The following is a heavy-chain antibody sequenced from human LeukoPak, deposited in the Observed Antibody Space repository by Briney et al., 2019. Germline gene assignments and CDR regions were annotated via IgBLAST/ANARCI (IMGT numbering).Heavy chain of an antibody. Sequence: PGGSLRLFCAASGFSFSSYNMNWVRQAPGKGLEWVSSITMSSTYIYHADSVKGRFTISRDNAKNSLFLQMNSLRAEDTAVYYCARVLRDYYFDYWGQGTLVTVSS. CDR1: GFSFSSYN. J-gene: IGHJ4*02. CDR2: ITMSSTYI. V-gene: IGHV3-21*01. CDR3: ARVLRDYYFDY. D-gene: IGHD3-9*01.